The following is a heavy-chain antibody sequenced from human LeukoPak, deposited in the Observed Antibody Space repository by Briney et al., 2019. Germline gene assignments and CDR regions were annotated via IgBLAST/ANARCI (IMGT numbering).Heavy chain of an antibody. Sequence: GGSLRLSCAAPGLTFSNYAMTWVRQAPGKGLEWVSSIRGDGGGAVYTDSVKGRLTTSRDNSKNMLYLQMNSLRAEDTALYYCTKDPNGDYIGAFDPWGQGTLVTVSS. CDR3: TKDPNGDYIGAFDP. CDR1: GLTFSNYA. D-gene: IGHD4-17*01. V-gene: IGHV3-23*01. CDR2: IRGDGGGA. J-gene: IGHJ5*02.